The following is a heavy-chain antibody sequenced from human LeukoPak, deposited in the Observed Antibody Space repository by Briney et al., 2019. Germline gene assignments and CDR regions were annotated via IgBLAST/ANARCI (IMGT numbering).Heavy chain of an antibody. J-gene: IGHJ4*02. CDR1: GFTFSSYS. V-gene: IGHV3-48*04. CDR2: ISSSGSTI. D-gene: IGHD2-2*01. Sequence: PGGSLRLSCAASGFTFSSYSMNWVRQAPGKGLEWVSYISSSGSTIYYADSVKGRFTISRDNAKNSLYLQMNSLRAEDTAVYYCARVFQGYQRDYWGQGTLVTVSS. CDR3: ARVFQGYQRDY.